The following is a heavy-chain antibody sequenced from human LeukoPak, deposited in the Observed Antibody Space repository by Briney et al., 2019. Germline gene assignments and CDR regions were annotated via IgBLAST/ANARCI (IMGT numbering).Heavy chain of an antibody. J-gene: IGHJ4*02. D-gene: IGHD1-26*01. CDR1: GGSITTTDW. CDR2: VHLSGAT. V-gene: IGHV4-4*02. Sequence: SETLSLTCAVSGGSITTTDWWSWVRQPPGKGLEWIGEVHLSGATNYNLSLESRVSMSIDKSKNHLSLEVTSVTAADTAIYYCTRESGAFSPFGFWGQGTLVTVSS. CDR3: TRESGAFSPFGF.